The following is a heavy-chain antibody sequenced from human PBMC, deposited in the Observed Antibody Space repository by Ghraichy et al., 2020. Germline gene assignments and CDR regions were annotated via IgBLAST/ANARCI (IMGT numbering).Heavy chain of an antibody. CDR1: GGSFSGYY. CDR3: ARGRGQVQLERRSCRFDY. CDR2: FNHSGST. Sequence: SETLSLTCAVYGGSFSGYYWSWIRQPPGKGLEWIGEFNHSGSTNYNPSLKSRVTISVDTSKNQFSLKLSSVTAADTAVYYCARGRGQVQLERRSCRFDYWGQGTLVTVSS. J-gene: IGHJ4*02. D-gene: IGHD1-1*01. V-gene: IGHV4-34*01.